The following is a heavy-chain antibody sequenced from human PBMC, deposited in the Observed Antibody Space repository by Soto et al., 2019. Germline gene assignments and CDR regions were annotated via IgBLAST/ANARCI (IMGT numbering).Heavy chain of an antibody. V-gene: IGHV1-18*01. CDR1: GYTFTSYG. Sequence: QVQLVQSGAEVKKPGASVKVSCKASGYTFTSYGISWVRQAPGQGLEWMGWISAYNGNTNYAQKLQGRVTMTTDTSTSTAYMELRSRSTYDTSVYYSAIDPELYSWGQGTLATVSS. CDR2: ISAYNGNT. CDR3: AIDPELYS. J-gene: IGHJ4*02. D-gene: IGHD1-26*01.